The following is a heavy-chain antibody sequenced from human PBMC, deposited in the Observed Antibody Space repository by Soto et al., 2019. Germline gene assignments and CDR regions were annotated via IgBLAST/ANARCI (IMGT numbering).Heavy chain of an antibody. Sequence: QVQLVQSGPELKKPGSSVKVSCKAPGDTFNSYGISWVRQAPGQGLEWMGGIVPMFGTTNLALKFEDRVTSTADELTTTVYMEIRGLTSEYTAVYYCARDLADVHLWDAFDVWGHGTRVTVSS. CDR2: IVPMFGTT. V-gene: IGHV1-69*01. D-gene: IGHD6-13*01. J-gene: IGHJ3*01. CDR1: GDTFNSYG. CDR3: ARDLADVHLWDAFDV.